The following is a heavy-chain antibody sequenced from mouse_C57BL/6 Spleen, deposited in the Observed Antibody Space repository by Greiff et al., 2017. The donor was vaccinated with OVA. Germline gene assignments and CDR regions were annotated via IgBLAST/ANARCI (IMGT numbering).Heavy chain of an antibody. D-gene: IGHD2-2*01. CDR2: ISYDGSN. J-gene: IGHJ2*01. V-gene: IGHV3-6*01. CDR3: ASHYGYDVS. Sequence: ESGPGLVKPSQSLSLTCSVTGYSITSGYYWNWIRQFPGNKLEWMGYISYDGSNNYNPSLKNRISITRDTSKNQFFLKLNSVTTEDTATYYCASHYGYDVSWGQGTTLTVSS. CDR1: GYSITSGYY.